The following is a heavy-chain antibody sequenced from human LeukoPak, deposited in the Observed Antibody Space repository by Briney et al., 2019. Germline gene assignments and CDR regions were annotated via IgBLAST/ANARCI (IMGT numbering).Heavy chain of an antibody. Sequence: SETLSLTCIISGGYISSTTYYWGWIRQPPGEGLEWIGTLYYSGKTYYNPSLKSRVTISLDASKSQFYLKLNSVTAADTAIYYCARRVRSADYRLDYWGQGTLVTVSS. J-gene: IGHJ4*02. CDR2: LYYSGKT. D-gene: IGHD4-11*01. CDR3: ARRVRSADYRLDY. V-gene: IGHV4-39*07. CDR1: GGYISSTTYY.